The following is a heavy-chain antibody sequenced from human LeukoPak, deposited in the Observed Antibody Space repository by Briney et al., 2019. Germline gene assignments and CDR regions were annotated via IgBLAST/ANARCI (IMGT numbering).Heavy chain of an antibody. CDR2: IARAGDT. Sequence: PGGSLRLSCGASGFTFSNYDMHWVRQATGKGLEWVSGIARAGDTFYAVSVKGRFAISRDNAKNSLYLQMNSLRAEDTAVYYCAREGYCTNGVCYHDAFDIWGQGTMVTVSS. CDR3: AREGYCTNGVCYHDAFDI. D-gene: IGHD2-8*01. V-gene: IGHV3-13*01. CDR1: GFTFSNYD. J-gene: IGHJ3*02.